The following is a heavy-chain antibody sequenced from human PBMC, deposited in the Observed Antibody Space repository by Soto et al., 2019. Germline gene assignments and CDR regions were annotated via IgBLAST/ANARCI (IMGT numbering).Heavy chain of an antibody. V-gene: IGHV4-31*03. Sequence: SETLSLSCTVSGGSISSGGYYWSWIRQHPGKGLEWIGYIYYSGSTYYNPSLKSRVTISVDTSKNQFSLKLSSVTAADTAVYYCARTPLWFGDDSNAFDIWGQGTMVTVSS. D-gene: IGHD3-10*01. CDR1: GGSISSGGYY. J-gene: IGHJ3*02. CDR2: IYYSGST. CDR3: ARTPLWFGDDSNAFDI.